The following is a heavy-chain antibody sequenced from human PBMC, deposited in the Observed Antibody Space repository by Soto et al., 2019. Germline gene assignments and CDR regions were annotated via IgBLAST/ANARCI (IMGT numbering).Heavy chain of an antibody. CDR1: GGSISSGGYY. CDR2: IYYSGST. Sequence: SETLSLTCTVSGGSISSGGYYWSWIRQHPGKGLEWIGYIYYSGSTYYNPSLKSRVTISVDTSKNQFSLKLSSVTAADTAVYYCARGYYDSSGYYPDHWGQGTLVTVSS. D-gene: IGHD3-22*01. J-gene: IGHJ5*02. CDR3: ARGYYDSSGYYPDH. V-gene: IGHV4-31*03.